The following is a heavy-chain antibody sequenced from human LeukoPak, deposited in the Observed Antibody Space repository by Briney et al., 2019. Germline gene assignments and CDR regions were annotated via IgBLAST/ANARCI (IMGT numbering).Heavy chain of an antibody. CDR1: GGSISSSNW. J-gene: IGHJ4*02. Sequence: SETLSLTCAVSGGSISSSNWWSWVRQPPGKGREGSGEIYHSGSTNYNPSLKSRVTISVDTSKNQFSLKLSSVTAADTAVYYCASGYSYGYADGWGQGTLVTVSS. D-gene: IGHD5-18*01. CDR2: IYHSGST. V-gene: IGHV4-4*02. CDR3: ASGYSYGYADG.